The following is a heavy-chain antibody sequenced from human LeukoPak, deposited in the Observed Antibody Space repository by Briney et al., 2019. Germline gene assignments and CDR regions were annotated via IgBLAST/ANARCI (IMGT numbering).Heavy chain of an antibody. J-gene: IGHJ4*02. CDR3: ARGGYSYGYQDY. Sequence: GGSLRLSCAASGFTFSSYAMSWVRQAPGKGLEWVSAISGSGGSTYYADSVKGRFTISRDNAKNTLYLQMNSLRAEDTAVYYCARGGYSYGYQDYWGQGTLVTVSS. CDR1: GFTFSSYA. D-gene: IGHD5-18*01. CDR2: ISGSGGST. V-gene: IGHV3-23*01.